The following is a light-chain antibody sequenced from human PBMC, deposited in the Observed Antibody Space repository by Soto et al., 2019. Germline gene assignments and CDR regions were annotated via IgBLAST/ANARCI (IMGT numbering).Light chain of an antibody. J-gene: IGKJ4*02. Sequence: EIVLTQSPATLSVSPGERATLTCRASQTVGSSLAWYQQKPGQAPRLLIYVASTRATGVPSRFSGSGSGTEFSLTISSLQSEDFAVYYCQQHNAWPRTFGGGTKVEIK. CDR3: QQHNAWPRT. CDR2: VAS. V-gene: IGKV3-15*01. CDR1: QTVGSS.